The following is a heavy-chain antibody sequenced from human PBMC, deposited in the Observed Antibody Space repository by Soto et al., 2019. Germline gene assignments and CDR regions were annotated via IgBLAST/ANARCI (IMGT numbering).Heavy chain of an antibody. CDR1: GFTFSSYA. V-gene: IGHV3-21*03. Sequence: PGGSLRLSCAASGFTFSSYAMNWVRQAPGKGLEWVSSISSSSSYIYYADSVKGRFTISRDNAKNSLYLQMNSLRAEDTAVYYCARGTVDTAMIHPYYYGMDVWGQGTTVTVSS. J-gene: IGHJ6*02. CDR3: ARGTVDTAMIHPYYYGMDV. D-gene: IGHD5-18*01. CDR2: ISSSSSYI.